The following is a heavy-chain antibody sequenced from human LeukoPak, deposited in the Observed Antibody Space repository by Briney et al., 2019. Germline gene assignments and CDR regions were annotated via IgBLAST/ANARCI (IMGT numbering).Heavy chain of an antibody. CDR3: ATSRTLDH. CDR2: IKQDGSEK. CDR1: GFTFSSYW. Sequence: RAGGSLRLSCAAPGFTFSSYWMNWVRRAPGKGLEWVANIKQDGSEKYYVDSVKGRFTISRDNAKSSLYLQMNSLRVEDTAVYYCATSRTLDHWGQGTPVTVSS. V-gene: IGHV3-7*05. J-gene: IGHJ4*02.